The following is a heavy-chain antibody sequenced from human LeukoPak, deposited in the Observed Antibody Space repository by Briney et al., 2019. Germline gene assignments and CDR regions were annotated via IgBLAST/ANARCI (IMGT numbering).Heavy chain of an antibody. V-gene: IGHV3-74*01. J-gene: IGHJ4*02. D-gene: IGHD5-24*01. Sequence: GGSLRLSCAASGFTFSNYWMHWVRQAPGKGLVWVSRINSDGSSTTYADSVKGRFTISRDNAKNTLYLQVNSPRADDTAVYYCARDRATTMFDYWAQGTLVTVSS. CDR2: INSDGSST. CDR1: GFTFSNYW. CDR3: ARDRATTMFDY.